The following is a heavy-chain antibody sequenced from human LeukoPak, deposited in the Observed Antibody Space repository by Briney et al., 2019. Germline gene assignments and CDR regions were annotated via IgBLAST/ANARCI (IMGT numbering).Heavy chain of an antibody. CDR1: GFTFSSYA. CDR3: ARGSGYVSREPLDF. J-gene: IGHJ4*02. D-gene: IGHD6-13*01. V-gene: IGHV3-30*04. Sequence: PGRSLRLSCAASGFTFSSYAMHWVRQAPGKGLEWVAVISYDGSNKYYADSVKGRFTISRDNSKNTLYLQMNSLRAEDTAVYYCARGSGYVSREPLDFWGQGTPVTVSS. CDR2: ISYDGSNK.